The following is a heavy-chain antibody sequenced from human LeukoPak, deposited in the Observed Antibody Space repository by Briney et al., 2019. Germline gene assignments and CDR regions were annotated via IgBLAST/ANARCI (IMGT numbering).Heavy chain of an antibody. CDR3: ARDRPGGSSLDY. CDR2: IYYSGST. J-gene: IGHJ4*02. V-gene: IGHV4-31*03. D-gene: IGHD6-13*01. CDR1: GGSISSGGYY. Sequence: SQTLSLTCTVSGGSISSGGYYWSWIRQHPGKGLEWIGYIYYSGSTYYNPSLKSRVTISVDTSKNQFSLKLSSVTAADTAVYYCARDRPGGSSLDYWGQGTLVTVSS.